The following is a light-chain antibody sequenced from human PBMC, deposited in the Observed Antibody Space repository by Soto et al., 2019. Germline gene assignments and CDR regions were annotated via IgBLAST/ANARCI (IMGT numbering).Light chain of an antibody. CDR1: RSVDQN. V-gene: IGKV3-15*01. CDR3: QQYSDWPT. CDR2: GAS. Sequence: PGESATLSCRASRSVDQNIAWYRQSPGQPPRLLIYGASTRATGIPARFSGSGSGTEFTLTISSLRSDDFAIYYCQQYSDWPTFGQGTKV. J-gene: IGKJ1*01.